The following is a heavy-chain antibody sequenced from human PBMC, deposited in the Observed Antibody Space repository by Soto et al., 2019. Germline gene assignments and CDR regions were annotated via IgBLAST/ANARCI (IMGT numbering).Heavy chain of an antibody. CDR3: VRDRFGYGDSGD. V-gene: IGHV1-46*01. CDR2: INPSDGST. CDR1: GYTFTNYY. D-gene: IGHD4-17*01. J-gene: IGHJ4*02. Sequence: QVLLVQSGAEVKKPGASVKVSCKASGYTFTNYYMHWVRQAPGQGLEWMGVINPSDGSTYYAQKFQGIVTMTGDTSTSTLYMDLSSLRSEDTAVYYCVRDRFGYGDSGDWGQGTLVTVSS.